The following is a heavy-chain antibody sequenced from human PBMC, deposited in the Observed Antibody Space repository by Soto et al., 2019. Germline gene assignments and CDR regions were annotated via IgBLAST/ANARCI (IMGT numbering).Heavy chain of an antibody. CDR1: GFTFSSYA. J-gene: IGHJ4*02. D-gene: IGHD3-9*01. CDR3: ARDPAHYDILTGYYRYYFDY. CDR2: ISYDGSNK. V-gene: IGHV3-30-3*01. Sequence: QVQLVESGGGVVQPGRSLRLSCAASGFTFSSYAMHWVRQAPGKGLEWVAVISYDGSNKYYADSVKGRFTISRDNSKNTLYLQMNSLRAEDTAVYYCARDPAHYDILTGYYRYYFDYWGQGTLVTVSS.